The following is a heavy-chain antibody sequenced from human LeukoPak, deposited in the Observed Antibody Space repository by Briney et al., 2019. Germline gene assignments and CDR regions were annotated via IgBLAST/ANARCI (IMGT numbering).Heavy chain of an antibody. CDR2: TNSDGSDT. J-gene: IGHJ1*01. V-gene: IGHV3-74*01. CDR3: ARGTNTIYDSGGNSH. D-gene: IGHD3-22*01. Sequence: GTLRRYGAGYAFTDSTYWLDWLGQAPGNELVGVSGTNSDGSDTNYADSVKGRFTMSRDNAKNTVYLGMSSLRAEDTAVYYCARGTNTIYDSGGNSHWGQGTLVTVSS. CDR1: AFTDSTYW.